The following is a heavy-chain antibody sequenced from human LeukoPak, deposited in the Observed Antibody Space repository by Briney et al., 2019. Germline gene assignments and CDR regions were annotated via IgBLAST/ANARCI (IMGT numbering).Heavy chain of an antibody. V-gene: IGHV1-2*02. CDR2: VNPNNGDT. CDR3: ARDSRVTNGDY. CDR1: GYTFTGYY. J-gene: IGHJ4*02. Sequence: ASVKVSCKASGYTFTGYYIHWVRQAPGQGLDWVGLVNPNNGDTRYAQKFQGRVTMTRDTSVSTAYRELSKLTSDDTAVYYCARDSRVTNGDYWGQGTLVTVSS. D-gene: IGHD3-10*01.